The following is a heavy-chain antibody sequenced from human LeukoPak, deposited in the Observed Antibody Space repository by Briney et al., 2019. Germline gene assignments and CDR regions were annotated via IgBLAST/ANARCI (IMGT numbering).Heavy chain of an antibody. CDR3: ARGTQDGYNYDY. CDR2: ISTSGRSI. J-gene: IGHJ4*02. D-gene: IGHD5-24*01. CDR1: GFTFSRDE. V-gene: IGHV3-48*03. Sequence: GGXLRLSCAASGFTFSRDEMNWVRQAPGKGLEGISYISTSGRSIYYAESVKGGFTISRANAKNSLYLQMNSLRAEDTAVYYCARGTQDGYNYDYWGRGTLVTVSS.